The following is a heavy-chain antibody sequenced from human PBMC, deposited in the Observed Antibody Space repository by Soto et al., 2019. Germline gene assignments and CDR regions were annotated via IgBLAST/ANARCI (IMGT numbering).Heavy chain of an antibody. V-gene: IGHV4-4*02. CDR3: ARGFSMSDTSDKDRFYFYYGLNV. J-gene: IGHJ6*02. CDR2: IYESGIT. CDR1: GGSIISGHW. Sequence: KPSETLSLTCAVSGGSIISGHWWTFFRQSPGKGLECVGEIYESGITNYNPSLNGRLSISMDQSKNQFSLKLTSVTAADTALYFCARGFSMSDTSDKDRFYFYYGLNVWGQGTTVTVSS. D-gene: IGHD3-10*02.